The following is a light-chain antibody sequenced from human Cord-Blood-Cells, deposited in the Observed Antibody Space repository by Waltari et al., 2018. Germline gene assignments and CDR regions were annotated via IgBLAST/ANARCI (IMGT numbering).Light chain of an antibody. CDR3: QQYYSFPIFT. CDR2: AAS. V-gene: IGKV1D-8*01. Sequence: VIWMTQSPSLLSASTGDRVTISCRMSQGIRSYLAWYQQKPGKAPELLIYAASTLQSGVPSRFSGSGSGTDFTLTISCLQSEDFATYYCQQYYSFPIFTFGPGTKVDIK. CDR1: QGIRSY. J-gene: IGKJ3*01.